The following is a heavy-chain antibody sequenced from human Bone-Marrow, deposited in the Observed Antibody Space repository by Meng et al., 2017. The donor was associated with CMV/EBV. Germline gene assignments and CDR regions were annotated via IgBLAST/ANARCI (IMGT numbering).Heavy chain of an antibody. CDR3: ARGGYDFWSGYARLGYYGMDV. CDR2: INHSGST. V-gene: IGHV4-34*01. D-gene: IGHD3-3*01. Sequence: SETLSLTCTVYGGFFSGYYWSWIRQPPGKGLEWIGEINHSGSTNYNPSLKSRVTISVDTSKNQFSLKLSSVTAADTAVYYCARGGYDFWSGYARLGYYGMDVWGQGTTVTVSS. J-gene: IGHJ6*02. CDR1: GGFFSGYY.